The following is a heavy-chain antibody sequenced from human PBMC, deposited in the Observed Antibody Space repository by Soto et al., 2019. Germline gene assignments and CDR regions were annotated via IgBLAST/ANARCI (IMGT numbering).Heavy chain of an antibody. J-gene: IGHJ6*02. D-gene: IGHD4-17*01. CDR2: INPSGGGT. Sequence: QVHLVQSGAEVKKPGASVTFPCKASGYTFSNYYMHWVRQAPGQGLEWVGIINPSGGGTTYAQNCQDIVTMTRDTATSTVYMELNSLRSEDTAVYYCARGPKLTDFGDRGYYGMDVWGHGTTVTVSS. CDR1: GYTFSNYY. V-gene: IGHV1-46*01. CDR3: ARGPKLTDFGDRGYYGMDV.